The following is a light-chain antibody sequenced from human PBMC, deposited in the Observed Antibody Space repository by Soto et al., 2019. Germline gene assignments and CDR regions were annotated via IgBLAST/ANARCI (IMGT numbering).Light chain of an antibody. CDR3: QQYTNTNNPWM. J-gene: IGKJ1*01. Sequence: DIQMTQSHSTLSASVGDRVTITCRASQSISSWLAWYQQKPGKAPKLLIYDASSLESGVPSRFSGSGSGTEFTLTISSLQPDDFATYYCQQYTNTNNPWMFGQGTKVDIK. V-gene: IGKV1-5*01. CDR2: DAS. CDR1: QSISSW.